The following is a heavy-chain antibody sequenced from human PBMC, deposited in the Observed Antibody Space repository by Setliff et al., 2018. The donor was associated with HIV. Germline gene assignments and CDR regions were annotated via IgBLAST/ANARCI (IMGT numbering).Heavy chain of an antibody. D-gene: IGHD5-12*01. J-gene: IGHJ4*01. V-gene: IGHV4-61*09. CDR2: MYTDGST. CDR3: ARDSRWLQFPYFDS. CDR1: GGSTTSGNYF. Sequence: PSETLSLTCTVSGGSTTSGNYFWSWIRQPAGKGLEWIGHMYTDGSTNYNPSFKSRVTISADTSKNQFSLKLSSVTAADTAVYYCARDSRWLQFPYFDSWGQGTPVTVSS.